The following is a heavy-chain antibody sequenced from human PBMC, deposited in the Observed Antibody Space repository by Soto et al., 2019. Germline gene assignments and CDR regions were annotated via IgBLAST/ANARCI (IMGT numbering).Heavy chain of an antibody. V-gene: IGHV4-59*01. D-gene: IGHD3-10*01. Sequence: SECRSLTCTVSGVFISRYFSGWDRQPAGKGLDWIGYTYYTENTKYSPSLESRATISADPSKKQFSLSLSPVSAADTALYFCAGSKSRGESFDYWGQGALVTVSS. CDR1: GVFISRYF. CDR3: AGSKSRGESFDY. J-gene: IGHJ4*02. CDR2: TYYTENT.